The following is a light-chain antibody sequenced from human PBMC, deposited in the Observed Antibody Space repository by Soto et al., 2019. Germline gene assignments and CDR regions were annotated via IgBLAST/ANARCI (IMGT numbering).Light chain of an antibody. J-gene: IGKJ4*02. CDR3: QQRRDWT. CDR1: QSVGSY. CDR2: DAS. Sequence: EIELAQSPATLSLSPGERATLSCRAGQSVGSYLAWYQQKPGQAPRLLIYDASNRATGIPARFSGSGSGTDFTLTIRSLEPEDSEVYYCQQRRDWTFGEGTKVEIK. V-gene: IGKV3-11*01.